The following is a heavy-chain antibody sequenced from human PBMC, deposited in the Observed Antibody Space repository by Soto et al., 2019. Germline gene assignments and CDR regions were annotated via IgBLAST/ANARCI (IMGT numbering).Heavy chain of an antibody. Sequence: GSLRLSCAASGFTFSSYAMTWVRQAPGKGLEWVSTISGTGGNTYYADSVKGRFTISRDNSKNTVYLQMNSLRAEDTAVYYCVKAVYLLDFDYWGQGTLVTVSS. D-gene: IGHD1-20*01. CDR3: VKAVYLLDFDY. CDR1: GFTFSSYA. V-gene: IGHV3-23*01. J-gene: IGHJ4*02. CDR2: ISGTGGNT.